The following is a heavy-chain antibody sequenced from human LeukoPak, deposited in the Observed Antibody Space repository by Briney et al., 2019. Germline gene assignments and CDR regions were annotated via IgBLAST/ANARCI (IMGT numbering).Heavy chain of an antibody. CDR3: ARIRVAGYYGSGSYLVDY. Sequence: SETLSLTCTVSGGSISSSSYYWGWIRQPPGKGLEWIGSIYYSGSTYYNPSLKSRVTISVDTSKNQFSLKLSSVTAADTAVYYCARIRVAGYYGSGSYLVDYWGQGTLVTVSS. CDR2: IYYSGST. CDR1: GGSISSSSYY. D-gene: IGHD3-10*01. J-gene: IGHJ4*02. V-gene: IGHV4-39*01.